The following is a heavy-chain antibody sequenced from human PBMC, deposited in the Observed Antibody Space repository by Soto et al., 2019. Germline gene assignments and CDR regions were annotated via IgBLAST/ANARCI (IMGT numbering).Heavy chain of an antibody. CDR1: GGSFSGYY. CDR3: ARGSSMIVVVIDY. CDR2: INHSGST. V-gene: IGHV4-34*01. J-gene: IGHJ4*02. Sequence: SETLSLTCAVYGGSFSGYYWSWIRQPPGKGLEWIGEINHSGSTNYNPSLKSRVTISVDTSKNQFSLKLSSVTAADTAVYYCARGSSMIVVVIDYWGQGTLVTVSS. D-gene: IGHD3-22*01.